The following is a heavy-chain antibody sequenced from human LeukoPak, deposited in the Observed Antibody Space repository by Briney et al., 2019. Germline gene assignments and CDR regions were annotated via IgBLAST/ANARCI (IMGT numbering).Heavy chain of an antibody. CDR1: GSSINNYY. CDR3: ARGRYCSADICSGGDAFDI. Sequence: SETPSLTCTVSGSSINNYYWSWIRQPAGKGLEWIGRIYTRGSTNYNPSLKSRVTMSVDTSKNQFSLKLSSVTAADTAVYYRARGRYCSADICSGGDAFDIWGQGTMVSVSS. J-gene: IGHJ3*02. V-gene: IGHV4-4*07. D-gene: IGHD2-15*01. CDR2: IYTRGST.